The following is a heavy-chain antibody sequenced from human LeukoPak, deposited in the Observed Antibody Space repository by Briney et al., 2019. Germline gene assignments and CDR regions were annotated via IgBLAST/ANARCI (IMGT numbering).Heavy chain of an antibody. D-gene: IGHD3-10*01. V-gene: IGHV1-2*02. J-gene: IGHJ4*02. Sequence: GASVKVSCKASGYTFTGYYMHWVRQAPGQGLEWVGWINPNSGGTNYAQKFQGRVTMTRDTSISTAYMELSRLRSDDTAVYYCARVGQLLWFGIDYWGQGTLVTVSS. CDR1: GYTFTGYY. CDR2: INPNSGGT. CDR3: ARVGQLLWFGIDY.